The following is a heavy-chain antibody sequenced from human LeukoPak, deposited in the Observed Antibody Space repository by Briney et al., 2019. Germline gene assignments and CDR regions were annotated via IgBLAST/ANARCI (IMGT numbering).Heavy chain of an antibody. V-gene: IGHV1-46*01. D-gene: IGHD3-3*01. CDR2: INPSGGST. CDR3: ARGLTYYDFWSGSPGMDV. CDR1: GYTFTSYY. Sequence: ASVKVSCKASGYTFTSYYMHWVRQAPGQGLEWMGIINPSGGSTSYAQKFQGRVTMTRDTSTSTVYMELSSLRSEDTAVYYCARGLTYYDFWSGSPGMDVWGQGTTVTVSS. J-gene: IGHJ6*02.